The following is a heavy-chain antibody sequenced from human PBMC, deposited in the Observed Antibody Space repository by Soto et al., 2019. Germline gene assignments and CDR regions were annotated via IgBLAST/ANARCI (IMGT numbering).Heavy chain of an antibody. CDR1: GGTFSSYA. V-gene: IGHV1-69*01. D-gene: IGHD3-22*01. J-gene: IGHJ3*02. CDR3: ARDRNYYDGPWNAFDI. CDR2: IIPIFGTA. Sequence: VQLVQSGAEVKKPGSSVKVSCKASGGTFSSYAISWVRQAPGQGLEWMGGIIPIFGTANYAQKFQGRVTITADESTSTAYMELSSLRSEDTAVYYCARDRNYYDGPWNAFDIWGQGTMVTVSS.